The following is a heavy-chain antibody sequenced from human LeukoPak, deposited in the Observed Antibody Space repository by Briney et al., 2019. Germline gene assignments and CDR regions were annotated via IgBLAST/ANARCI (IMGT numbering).Heavy chain of an antibody. CDR1: DGSISSSSYY. J-gene: IGHJ4*02. CDR2: IYYGSVFYSVST. V-gene: IGHV4-39*07. D-gene: IGHD5-18*01. CDR3: ARGPPGNLVDTAMADHFDY. Sequence: SETLSLTCTVSDGSISSSSYYWGWIRQPPGKGLEWIGSIYYGSVFYSVSTYYNPSLKSRVTMSGDTSKNQFSLKLSSVTAADTAAYYCARGPPGNLVDTAMADHFDYWGQGTLVTVSS.